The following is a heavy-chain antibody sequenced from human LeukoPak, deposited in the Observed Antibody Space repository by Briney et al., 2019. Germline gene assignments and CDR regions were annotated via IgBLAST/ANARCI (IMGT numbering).Heavy chain of an antibody. V-gene: IGHV4-61*01. Sequence: PSETLSLTCTVSGGSVSSGSYYWSWIRQPPGKGLEWIGYIYYSGSTNYNPSLESRVTISVDTSKNQFSLKLSSVTAADTAVYYCAREADIGKLPTYYYYYGMDVWGQGTTVTVSS. CDR3: AREADIGKLPTYYYYYGMDV. D-gene: IGHD2-15*01. CDR1: GGSVSSGSYY. CDR2: IYYSGST. J-gene: IGHJ6*02.